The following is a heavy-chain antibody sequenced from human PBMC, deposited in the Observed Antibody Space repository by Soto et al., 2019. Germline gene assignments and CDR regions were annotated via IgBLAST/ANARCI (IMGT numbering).Heavy chain of an antibody. V-gene: IGHV3-23*01. CDR2: ISGSGGST. J-gene: IGHJ4*01. CDR1: GFTFSSYA. D-gene: IGHD3-10*01. Sequence: PVGSLRLSCAASGFTFSSYAMSWVRQAPGKGLEWVSAISGSGGSTYYADSVKGRFTISRDNSKNTLYLQMNSLRAEDTAVYYCAKDRRITMVRGVLRAFDSWGQGNLVTVSS. CDR3: AKDRRITMVRGVLRAFDS.